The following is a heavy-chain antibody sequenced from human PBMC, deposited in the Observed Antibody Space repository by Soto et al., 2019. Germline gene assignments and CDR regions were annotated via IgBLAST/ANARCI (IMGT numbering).Heavy chain of an antibody. CDR2: ISWNSGSI. J-gene: IGHJ5*02. D-gene: IGHD6-13*01. CDR1: GFTFDDYA. V-gene: IGHV3-9*01. CDR3: AKDVAAAGTYNWFDP. Sequence: GGSLRLSCAASGFTFDDYAMHWVRQAPGKGLEWVSGISWNSGSIGYADSVKGRFTISRDNAKNSLYLQMNSLRAEDTALYYCAKDVAAAGTYNWFDPWGQGTLVTVSS.